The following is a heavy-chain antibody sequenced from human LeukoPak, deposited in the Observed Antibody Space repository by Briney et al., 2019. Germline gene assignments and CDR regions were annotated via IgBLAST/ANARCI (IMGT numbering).Heavy chain of an antibody. V-gene: IGHV4-38-2*01. CDR1: GYSISSGYY. D-gene: IGHD3-22*01. CDR3: ARHDFRTYYYDSI. J-gene: IGHJ4*02. Sequence: PSETLSLTCAVSGYSISSGYYWGWIRQPPGKGLEWIGTIYYSGSTYYNPSLKSRVTISVDTSKNQFSLRLSSVTAADTAVYYCARHDFRTYYYDSIWGQGTLVTVSS. CDR2: IYYSGST.